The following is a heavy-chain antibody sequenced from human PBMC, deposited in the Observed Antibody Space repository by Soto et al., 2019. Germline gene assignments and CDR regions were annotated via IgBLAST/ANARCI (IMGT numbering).Heavy chain of an antibody. CDR3: ASGPIGDYTDGFDY. Sequence: QLQLQESGSGLVKPSQTLSLTCAVSGGSISGGGYSWSWIRQPPGKGLEWIGYIYHSGSTYYNPSLKSRGTISVDRSKTQFSLKLSSVTAADTAVYYCASGPIGDYTDGFDYWGQGTLVTVSS. CDR2: IYHSGST. CDR1: GGSISGGGYS. J-gene: IGHJ4*02. D-gene: IGHD4-17*01. V-gene: IGHV4-30-2*01.